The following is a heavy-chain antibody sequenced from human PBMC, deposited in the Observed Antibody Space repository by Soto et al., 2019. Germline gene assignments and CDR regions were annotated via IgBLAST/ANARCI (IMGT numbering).Heavy chain of an antibody. CDR1: GGSISSGTHY. V-gene: IGHV4-39*01. Sequence: QLQLQESGPGLVKPSETLSVTCVVSGGSISSGTHYWTWIRQPPGKGLEWIASIYYSGSTYQNPVLKRPLIISADMSKSQFSLTLSSVTAADTAVHYCARHTRLPDSSSWGMGHFAYWGQGTLVTVSS. J-gene: IGHJ4*02. CDR2: IYYSGST. CDR3: ARHTRLPDSSSWGMGHFAY. D-gene: IGHD6-13*01.